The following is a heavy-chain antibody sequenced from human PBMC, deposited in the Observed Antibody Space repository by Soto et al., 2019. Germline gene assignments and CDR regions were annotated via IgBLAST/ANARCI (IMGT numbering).Heavy chain of an antibody. V-gene: IGHV3-30*18. J-gene: IGHJ4*02. CDR3: AKPSAVMYSSSFFDY. Sequence: GGSLRLSCAASGFTFSSYGMHWVRQAPGKGLEWVAVISYDGSNKYYADSVKGRFTISRDNSKNTLYLQMNSLRAEDTAVYYCAKPSAVMYSSSFFDYWGQGTLVTVSS. D-gene: IGHD6-6*01. CDR2: ISYDGSNK. CDR1: GFTFSSYG.